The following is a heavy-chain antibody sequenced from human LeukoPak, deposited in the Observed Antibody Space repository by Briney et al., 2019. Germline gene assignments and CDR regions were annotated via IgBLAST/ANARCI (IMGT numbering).Heavy chain of an antibody. CDR2: ISGSGGST. CDR1: GFTFSSHA. D-gene: IGHD6-19*01. Sequence: GGSLRLSCAASGFTFSSHAMSWVRQAPGKGLEWVSAISGSGGSTYYADSVKGRFTISRDNSKNTLYLQMNSLRAEDTAVYYCAKKAASSGWYEIDYWGQGTLVTVSS. J-gene: IGHJ4*02. CDR3: AKKAASSGWYEIDY. V-gene: IGHV3-23*01.